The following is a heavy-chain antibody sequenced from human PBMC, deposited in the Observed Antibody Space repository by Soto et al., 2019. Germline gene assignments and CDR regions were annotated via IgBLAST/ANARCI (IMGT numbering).Heavy chain of an antibody. CDR1: GFTFSNFA. D-gene: IGHD3-16*01. Sequence: EVQLLESGGALVQSGGSLRLSCAASGFTFSNFAMSWVRQAPGKGLEWVSGISGIGDNKDHADSVKGRFTISRDNSKNTLYRQMNSLRAEDTAVYYCGKGSDYVLKGTPFRKVPYYYYYMAVWGKWTTVTVSS. V-gene: IGHV3-23*01. CDR2: ISGIGDNK. J-gene: IGHJ6*03. CDR3: GKGSDYVLKGTPFRKVPYYYYYMAV.